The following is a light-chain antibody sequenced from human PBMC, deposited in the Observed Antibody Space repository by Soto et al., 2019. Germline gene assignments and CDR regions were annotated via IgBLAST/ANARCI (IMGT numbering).Light chain of an antibody. CDR3: TSCGGSNNVV. CDR2: EVT. Sequence: QSALTQPPSASGSPGQSVTISCTGTSSDVDGCKFVSWYQQHPGKAPTLLIYEVTKRPSGVPDRVSGSKCGNTAYLTVSGLKAEDEADYYCTSCGGSNNVVFGTGTQLAVL. J-gene: IGLJ2*01. CDR1: SSDVDGCKF. V-gene: IGLV2-8*01.